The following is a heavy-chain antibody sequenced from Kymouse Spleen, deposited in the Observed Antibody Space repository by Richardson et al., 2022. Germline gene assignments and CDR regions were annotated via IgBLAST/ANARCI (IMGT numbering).Heavy chain of an antibody. D-gene: IGHD6-6*01. V-gene: IGHV3-9*01. CDR1: GFTFDDYA. CDR3: AKDPEYSSSGFDY. CDR2: ISWNSGSI. J-gene: IGHJ4*02. Sequence: EVQLVESGGGLVQPGRSLRLSCAASGFTFDDYAMHWVRQAPGKGLEWVSGISWNSGSIGYADSVKGRFTISRDNAKNSLYLQMNSLRAEDTALYYCAKDPEYSSSGFDYWGQGTLVTVSS.